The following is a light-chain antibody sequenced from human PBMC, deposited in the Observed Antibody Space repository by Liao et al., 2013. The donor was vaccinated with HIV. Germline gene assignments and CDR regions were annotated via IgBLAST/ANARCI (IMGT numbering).Light chain of an antibody. CDR2: HDS. V-gene: IGLV3-21*01. CDR3: YSAPDGGLRM. CDR1: NIGSKS. J-gene: IGLJ3*02. Sequence: SFVLTQPPSVSVAPGKTARITCGGKNIGSKSVHWYQQKPGQAPVMVISHDSERPSGIPERFSGSTSGTTVTLIISGAQVEDEAVYYCYSAPDGGLRMFGGGTKLTVL.